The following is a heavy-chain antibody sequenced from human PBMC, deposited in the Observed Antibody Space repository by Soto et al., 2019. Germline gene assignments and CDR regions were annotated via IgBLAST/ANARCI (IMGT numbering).Heavy chain of an antibody. CDR1: GFTFSSYW. V-gene: IGHV3-74*01. D-gene: IGHD3-16*02. J-gene: IGHJ6*03. CDR3: ARDGTEMITFGGVIVEAHYYYYYMDV. Sequence: GGSLRLSCAASGFTFSSYWMHWVRQAPGKGLVWVSRINSDGSSTSYADSVKGRFTISRDNAKNTLYLQMNSLRAEDTAVYYCARDGTEMITFGGVIVEAHYYYYYMDVWGKGTTVTVSS. CDR2: INSDGSST.